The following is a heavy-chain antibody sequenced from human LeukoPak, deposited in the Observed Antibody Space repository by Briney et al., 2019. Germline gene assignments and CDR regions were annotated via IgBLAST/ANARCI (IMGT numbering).Heavy chain of an antibody. Sequence: GGSLRLSCAASGFTFSSYWMHWVRHAPGKGLVWVSCINRDGSSTNYADSVKGRFTISRDNAKNTLYLQINSLRAEDTAVYYCARDRYSGSYTTSSAFDIWGQGTMVTVSS. D-gene: IGHD1-26*01. V-gene: IGHV3-74*01. CDR2: INRDGSST. CDR3: ARDRYSGSYTTSSAFDI. CDR1: GFTFSSYW. J-gene: IGHJ3*02.